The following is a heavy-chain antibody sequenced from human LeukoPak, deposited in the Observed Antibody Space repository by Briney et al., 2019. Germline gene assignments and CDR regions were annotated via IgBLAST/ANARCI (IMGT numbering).Heavy chain of an antibody. CDR2: ISSGGAYT. V-gene: IGHV3-21*01. Sequence: GGSLRLTCTGSGFIFSSYGFFWVRQAPGKGLEWVSAISSGGAYTYYADSVKGRFTISRDNALNSVSLQMNGLRAEDTAIYYCARDPEVPDYYSYMDVWGKGTTVTVSS. CDR1: GFIFSSYG. J-gene: IGHJ6*03. CDR3: ARDPEVPDYYSYMDV.